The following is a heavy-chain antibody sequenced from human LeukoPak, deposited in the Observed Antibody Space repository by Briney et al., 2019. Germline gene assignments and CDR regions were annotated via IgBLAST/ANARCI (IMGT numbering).Heavy chain of an antibody. CDR2: INHRGST. J-gene: IGHJ6*04. D-gene: IGHD7-27*01. CDR3: ARGPPYAPGVLDV. CDR1: GGSFSGYY. Sequence: KTSETLSLTCAVYGGSFSGYYWSWIRQPPGKGLEWIGEINHRGSTNYNPSLKSRVTISVDTSKNQFSLKLPSVTAADTAVYFCARGPPYAPGVLDVWGKGTTVTISS. V-gene: IGHV4-34*01.